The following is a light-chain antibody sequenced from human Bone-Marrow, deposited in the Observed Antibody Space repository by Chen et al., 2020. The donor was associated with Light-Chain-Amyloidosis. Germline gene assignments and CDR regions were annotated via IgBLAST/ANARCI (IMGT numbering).Light chain of an antibody. CDR1: SGSLATNY. J-gene: IGLJ3*02. Sequence: NFMLTQPHSVSDSLGKMVIISCTRSSGSLATNYVQWYQQRPGSSPTTVIYEDDQRPSGVPDRFSGSIDRSSNSASLTISGLKTEDEADYYCQSYQGSSQGVFGGGTKLTVL. V-gene: IGLV6-57*01. CDR2: EDD. CDR3: QSYQGSSQGV.